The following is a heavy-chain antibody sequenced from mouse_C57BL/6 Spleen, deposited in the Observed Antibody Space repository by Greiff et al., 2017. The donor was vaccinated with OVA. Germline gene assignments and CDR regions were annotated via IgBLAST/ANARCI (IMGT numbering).Heavy chain of an antibody. V-gene: IGHV1-64*01. CDR1: GYTFTSYW. CDR2: IHPNSGST. D-gene: IGHD1-1*01. Sequence: QVQLQQPGAELVKPGASVKLSCKASGYTFTSYWMHWVKQRPGQGLEWIGMIHPNSGSTNYNEKFKSKATLTIDKSSSTAYMQLSSLTSEDSAVYYCARAEEEVAENYAMDYWGQGTSVTVAS. CDR3: ARAEEEVAENYAMDY. J-gene: IGHJ4*01.